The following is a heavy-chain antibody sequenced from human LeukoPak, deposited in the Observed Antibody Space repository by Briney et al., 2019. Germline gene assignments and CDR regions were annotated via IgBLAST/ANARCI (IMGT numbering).Heavy chain of an antibody. Sequence: GGSVKVSCKVSGYIFTTYAMHWVRQAPGQRLEWMGWITAGNGNTKYSQKFQGRLTITRDTSASTAYMELSSLRSEDTALYYCARSIEYSYDSNGGYYFDYWGQGTLVTVSS. CDR3: ARSIEYSYDSNGGYYFDY. J-gene: IGHJ4*02. D-gene: IGHD6-6*01. CDR1: GYIFTTYA. V-gene: IGHV1-3*01. CDR2: ITAGNGNT.